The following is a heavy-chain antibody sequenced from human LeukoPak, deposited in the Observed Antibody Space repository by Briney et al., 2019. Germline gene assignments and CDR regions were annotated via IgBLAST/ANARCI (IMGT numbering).Heavy chain of an antibody. CDR1: GGTFSSYA. CDR2: IIPIFGTA. V-gene: IGHV1-69*05. CDR3: AAGYDRKTDDY. J-gene: IGHJ4*02. Sequence: SVKVSCKASGGTFSSYAISRVRQAPGQGLEWMGGIIPIFGTANYAQKFQGRVTITTDESTSTAYMELSSLRSEDTAVYYCAAGYDRKTDDYWGQGTLVTVSS. D-gene: IGHD3-22*01.